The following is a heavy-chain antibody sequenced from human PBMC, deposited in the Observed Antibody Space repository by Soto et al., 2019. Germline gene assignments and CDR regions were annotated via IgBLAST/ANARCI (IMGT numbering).Heavy chain of an antibody. CDR2: ISYDGSNK. V-gene: IGHV3-30*18. J-gene: IGHJ4*02. CDR1: GFTFSSYG. CDR3: AKEPVAVANSFDY. D-gene: IGHD6-19*01. Sequence: QVQLVESGGGVVQPGRSLRLSCAASGFTFSSYGMHWVRQAPGKGLEWVAVISYDGSNKYYADSVKGRFTISRDNSKNTLYLQMNSLRAEDTAVYYCAKEPVAVANSFDYWGQGTLVTVSS.